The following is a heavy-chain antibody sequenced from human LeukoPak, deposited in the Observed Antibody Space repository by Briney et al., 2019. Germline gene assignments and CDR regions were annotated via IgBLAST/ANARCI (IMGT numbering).Heavy chain of an antibody. CDR1: GYSFTSYW. D-gene: IGHD1-26*01. J-gene: IGHJ5*02. CDR2: IYPGDSDT. CDR3: TRHLEGSSGSYYT. Sequence: GESLKISCRGSGYSFTSYWIGWVRQLPGKGLEWMGIIYPGDSDTRYSPSFQGQVTISADKSISTASLQWSSLKASDTAMYYCTRHLEGSSGSYYTWGPGTLVTLSS. V-gene: IGHV5-51*01.